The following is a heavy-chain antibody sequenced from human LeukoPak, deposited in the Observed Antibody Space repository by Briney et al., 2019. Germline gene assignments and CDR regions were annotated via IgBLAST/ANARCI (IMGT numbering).Heavy chain of an antibody. CDR2: ISAYNGNT. CDR1: GYTFTNSG. CDR3: ARSSGLDY. J-gene: IGHJ4*02. Sequence: ASMKVSCKASGYTFTNSGFSWVRQAPGQGLEWMGWISAYNGNTNYAQRLQGRVTMTTDTSTSTAYMELRSLRSDDTAVYYCARSSGLDYWGQGTLVTVSS. V-gene: IGHV1-18*01. D-gene: IGHD5-12*01.